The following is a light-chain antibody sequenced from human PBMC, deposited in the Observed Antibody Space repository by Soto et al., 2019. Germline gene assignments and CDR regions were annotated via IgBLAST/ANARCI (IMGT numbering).Light chain of an antibody. CDR3: QQYNNWPPWT. Sequence: EIVLTLSPATLSLSPGERATLSCRASQSVSSYLAWYQQKPGQAPRLLIYDASTRATAIPARFSGSGSETEFTLTISSLQSEDSADYFCQQYNNWPPWTFGQGTKVDI. J-gene: IGKJ1*01. CDR2: DAS. CDR1: QSVSSY. V-gene: IGKV3-15*01.